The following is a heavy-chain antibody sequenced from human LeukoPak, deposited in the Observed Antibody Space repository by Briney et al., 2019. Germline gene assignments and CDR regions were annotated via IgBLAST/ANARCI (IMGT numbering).Heavy chain of an antibody. CDR3: ARDAVDTAMAPDFEY. D-gene: IGHD5-18*01. CDR1: GGSISSGDYY. V-gene: IGHV4-30-4*01. Sequence: SETQSLTCTVSGGSISSGDYYWSWIRQPPGKGLEWIGYIYYSGSTYYNPSLKSRVTISVDTSKNQFSLKLSSVTAADTAVYYCARDAVDTAMAPDFEYWGQGTLVTVSS. CDR2: IYYSGST. J-gene: IGHJ4*02.